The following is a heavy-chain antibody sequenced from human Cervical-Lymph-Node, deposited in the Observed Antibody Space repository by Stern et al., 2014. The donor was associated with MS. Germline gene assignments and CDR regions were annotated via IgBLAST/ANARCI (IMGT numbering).Heavy chain of an antibody. CDR1: GFTFSSYG. CDR3: AKDLGGSYYHYYYGMDV. Sequence: VQLVESGGGVVQPGRSLRLSCAASGFTFSSYGMHWVRQAPGKGLAWGAVISYDGRNKYYADSVKGRFTISRDNSKNTLYLQMNCLRAEDTAVYYCAKDLGGSYYHYYYGMDVWGQGTTVTVSS. J-gene: IGHJ6*02. V-gene: IGHV3-30*18. CDR2: ISYDGRNK. D-gene: IGHD1-26*01.